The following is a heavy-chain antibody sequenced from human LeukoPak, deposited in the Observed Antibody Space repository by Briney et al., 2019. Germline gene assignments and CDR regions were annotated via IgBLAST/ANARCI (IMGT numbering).Heavy chain of an antibody. CDR2: IYYSGST. J-gene: IGHJ4*02. CDR3: ARVAAEALSFFDY. D-gene: IGHD6-25*01. CDR1: GGSISSSSYY. Sequence: KPSETLSLTCTVSGGSISSSSYYWGWIRQPPGKGLEWIGSIYYSGSTYYNPSLKSRVTISVDTSKNQFSLKLSSVTAADTAVYYCARVAAEALSFFDYWGQGTLVTVSS. V-gene: IGHV4-39*01.